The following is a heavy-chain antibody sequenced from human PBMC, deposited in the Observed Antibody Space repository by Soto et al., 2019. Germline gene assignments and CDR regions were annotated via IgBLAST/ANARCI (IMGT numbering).Heavy chain of an antibody. CDR1: GYTFTGYY. Sequence: ASVKVSCKASGYTFTGYYMHWVRQAPGQGLEWMGWINPNSGGTNYAQKFQGRVTMTRDTSISTAYMELSRLGSDDTAVYYCARDLYDFWSAHGWFDPSGQRTRFTVSP. J-gene: IGHJ5*02. CDR3: ARDLYDFWSAHGWFDP. D-gene: IGHD3-3*01. V-gene: IGHV1-2*02. CDR2: INPNSGGT.